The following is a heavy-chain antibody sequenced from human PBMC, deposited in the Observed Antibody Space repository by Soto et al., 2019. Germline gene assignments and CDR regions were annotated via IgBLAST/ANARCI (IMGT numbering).Heavy chain of an antibody. Sequence: QLQVQESGPGLVKPSETLSLTCTVSGGSVSSSGYYWGWIRQPPGKGLEWIGSLYYRGNTYNNPSLKSRVTISVDPSKNRVSRKLGSVTAADTAVYYCARAGEQLDYDTYFDYWGQGTLVTVSS. CDR3: ARAGEQLDYDTYFDY. V-gene: IGHV4-39*01. CDR2: LYYRGNT. J-gene: IGHJ4*02. D-gene: IGHD4-17*01. CDR1: GGSVSSSGYY.